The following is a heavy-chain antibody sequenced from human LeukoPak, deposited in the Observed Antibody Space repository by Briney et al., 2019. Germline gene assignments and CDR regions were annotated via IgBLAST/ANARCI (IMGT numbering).Heavy chain of an antibody. J-gene: IGHJ5*02. D-gene: IGHD3-10*01. CDR1: GYIFTGYY. V-gene: IGHV1-2*02. CDR3: ARDSRDYYYSGRFDP. CDR2: INPNSGGT. Sequence: GASVKVSCRASGYIFTGYYLHWVRQAPGQGLEWMGWINPNSGGTNYAQQFQGRVTMTRDTSISTAYMEVSRLTSDDTAVYYCARDSRDYYYSGRFDPWGQGTLVTVSS.